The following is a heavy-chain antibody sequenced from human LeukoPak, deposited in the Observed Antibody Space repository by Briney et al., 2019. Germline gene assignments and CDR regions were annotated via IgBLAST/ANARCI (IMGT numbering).Heavy chain of an antibody. CDR1: GFTFSSYA. J-gene: IGHJ5*02. Sequence: GGSLRLSCAASGFTFSSYAMHWVRQAPGKGLEWVAVISYDGSNKYYADSVKGRFTISRDNSKNTLYLQMNSLRAEDTAVYYCAGGYFDWLSPTYNWFDPWGQGTLVTVSS. CDR3: AGGYFDWLSPTYNWFDP. D-gene: IGHD3-9*01. V-gene: IGHV3-30*04. CDR2: ISYDGSNK.